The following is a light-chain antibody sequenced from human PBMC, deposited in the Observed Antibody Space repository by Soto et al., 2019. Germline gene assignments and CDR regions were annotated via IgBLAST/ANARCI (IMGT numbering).Light chain of an antibody. CDR3: QQYNNWPPPLT. J-gene: IGKJ4*01. CDR1: QSVSSN. V-gene: IGKV3-15*01. Sequence: EIVMTQSPATLSVSPGERATLSCRASQSVSSNLGWYQQKPGQAPRLLVYDASARATGIPARFSGSGSGTEFTLTISSLQSEDFAVYYCQQYNNWPPPLTFGGGTKLEIK. CDR2: DAS.